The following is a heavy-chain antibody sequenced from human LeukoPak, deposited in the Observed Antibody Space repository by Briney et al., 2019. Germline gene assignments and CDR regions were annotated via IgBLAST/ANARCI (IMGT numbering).Heavy chain of an antibody. CDR2: INHSGST. CDR3: ARHPYVLRFLEWLLAPRRRGAFDI. V-gene: IGHV4-34*01. D-gene: IGHD3-3*01. Sequence: SETLSLTCAVYGGSFSGYYWSWIRQPPGKGLEWIGEINHSGSTNYNPSLKSRVTISVDTSKNQFSLKLSSVTAADTAVYYCARHPYVLRFLEWLLAPRRRGAFDIWGQGTMVTVSS. CDR1: GGSFSGYY. J-gene: IGHJ3*02.